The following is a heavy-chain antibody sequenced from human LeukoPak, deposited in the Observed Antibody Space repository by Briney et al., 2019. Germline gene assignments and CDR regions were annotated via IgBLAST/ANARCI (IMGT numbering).Heavy chain of an antibody. D-gene: IGHD6-13*01. CDR3: ARDLAQQQLTY. CDR2: ISAYNGNT. CDR1: GYTFTSYG. V-gene: IGHV1-18*01. J-gene: IGHJ4*02. Sequence: ASVKVSCKASGYTFTSYGISWVRQAPGQGLEWMGWISAYNGNTNYAQKLQGRVTMTTDTSTSTVYMELRSLRSDDTAVYYCARDLAQQQLTYWGQGTLVTVSS.